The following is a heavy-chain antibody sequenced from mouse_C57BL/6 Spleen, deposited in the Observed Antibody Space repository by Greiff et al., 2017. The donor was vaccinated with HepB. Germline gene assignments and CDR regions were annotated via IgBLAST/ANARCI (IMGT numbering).Heavy chain of an antibody. CDR2: INYDGSST. CDR3: ARENYYGSSYFDY. Sequence: DVKLVESEGGLVQPGSSMKLSCTASGFTFSDYYMAWVRQVSEKGLEWVANINYDGSSTYYLDSLKSRFIISRDNAKNILYLQMSSLKSEDTATYYCARENYYGSSYFDYWGQGTTLTVSS. V-gene: IGHV5-16*01. D-gene: IGHD1-1*01. CDR1: GFTFSDYY. J-gene: IGHJ2*01.